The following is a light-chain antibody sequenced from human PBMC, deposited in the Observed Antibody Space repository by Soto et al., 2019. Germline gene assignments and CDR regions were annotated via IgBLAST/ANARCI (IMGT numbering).Light chain of an antibody. V-gene: IGLV2-14*01. CDR2: EVS. CDR3: SSFASGSTLYV. CDR1: ISDVGRYNY. J-gene: IGLJ1*01. Sequence: QSSLAQPASVSGSRGQSSTISCTGSISDVGRYNYVSWYQHHPGKAPKLMIYEVSNRPSGVSNRFSGSKYGNTASLTISGLQAEDEADYHCSSFASGSTLYVFGTGTKVTVL.